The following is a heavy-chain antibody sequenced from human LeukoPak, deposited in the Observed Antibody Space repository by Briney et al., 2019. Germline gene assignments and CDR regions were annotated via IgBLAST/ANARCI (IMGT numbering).Heavy chain of an antibody. Sequence: PGRSLRLSCAASGFTFSSYGMHWVRQAPGKGLEWVAVISYDGSNKYYADSVKGRFTISRDNSKNTLYLQMNGLRAEDTAVYYCAKDSSSWSPSFDYWGQGTLVTVSS. CDR2: ISYDGSNK. V-gene: IGHV3-30*18. J-gene: IGHJ4*02. CDR3: AKDSSSWSPSFDY. D-gene: IGHD6-13*01. CDR1: GFTFSSYG.